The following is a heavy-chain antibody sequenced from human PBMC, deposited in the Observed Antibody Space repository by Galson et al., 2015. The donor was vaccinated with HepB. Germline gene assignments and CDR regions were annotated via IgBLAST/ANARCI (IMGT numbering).Heavy chain of an antibody. CDR1: GFTFNSYA. J-gene: IGHJ4*02. Sequence: LRLSCAASGFTFNSYAMHWVRQAPGKGLEWVAVISYDGSNKYYADSVKGRFTISRDNSKNTLYLQMNSLRAEDTAVYYCARDLSGTTVDGYWGQGTLVTVSS. V-gene: IGHV3-30-3*01. CDR2: ISYDGSNK. D-gene: IGHD1-1*01. CDR3: ARDLSGTTVDGY.